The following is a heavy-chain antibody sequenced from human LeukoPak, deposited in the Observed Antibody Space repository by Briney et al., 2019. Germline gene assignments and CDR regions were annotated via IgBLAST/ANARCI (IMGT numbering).Heavy chain of an antibody. J-gene: IGHJ3*02. CDR1: AFSLSAYN. Sequence: PGGSLRLSCAASAFSLSAYNMNWVRQAPGKGLEWVSSISYTGTYIYYADSVKGRFTISRDNSKNTLYLQMNSLRAEDTAVYYCARSLTWDSPWNAFDIWGQGTMVTVSS. CDR2: ISYTGTYI. D-gene: IGHD1-26*01. V-gene: IGHV3-21*01. CDR3: ARSLTWDSPWNAFDI.